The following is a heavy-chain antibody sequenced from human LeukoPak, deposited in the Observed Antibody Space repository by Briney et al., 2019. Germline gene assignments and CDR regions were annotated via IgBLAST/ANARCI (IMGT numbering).Heavy chain of an antibody. CDR3: ARVLGSSLVQPPDY. CDR1: GYTFTGYY. D-gene: IGHD1-1*01. Sequence: GSVKVSCKASGYTFTGYYMHWVRQAPGQGLEWMGWINPNSGATNYAQKFQGRVTMTRDTSISTAYMELSRLKSDDTAVYYCARVLGSSLVQPPDYWGQGTLVTVSS. CDR2: INPNSGAT. J-gene: IGHJ4*02. V-gene: IGHV1-2*02.